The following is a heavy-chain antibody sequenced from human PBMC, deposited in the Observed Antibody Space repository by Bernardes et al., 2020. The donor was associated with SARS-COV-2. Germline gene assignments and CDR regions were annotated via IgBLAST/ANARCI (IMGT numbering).Heavy chain of an antibody. CDR2: LSGAGLYL. Sequence: GRSLRLSCVASGFTFSNSLFSWFRQAPGKGLEWVSSLSGAGLYLYYGDSVRGRFTTSRDNTRTSVFLQMESLRAEDTAVYYCARDVGGTDWRFGCDVWGQGTMVHVSS. CDR3: ARDVGGTDWRFGCDV. V-gene: IGHV3-21*01. CDR1: GFTFSNSL. D-gene: IGHD3-9*01. J-gene: IGHJ3*01.